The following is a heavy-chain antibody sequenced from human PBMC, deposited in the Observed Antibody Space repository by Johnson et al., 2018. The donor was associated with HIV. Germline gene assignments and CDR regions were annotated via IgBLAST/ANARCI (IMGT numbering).Heavy chain of an antibody. Sequence: VQLVESGGGVVQPGGSLRLSCAASGFTFSDYYMSWIRQAPGQGLEWVSVIYSGRTTWYADSVKGRFTISRDNSRDTVHLQMNSLRAEDTAVYYCASNGGSIVGATLHAFDIWGKGTMVTVSS. V-gene: IGHV3-66*01. D-gene: IGHD1-26*01. CDR1: GFTFSDYY. CDR2: IYSGRTT. J-gene: IGHJ3*02. CDR3: ASNGGSIVGATLHAFDI.